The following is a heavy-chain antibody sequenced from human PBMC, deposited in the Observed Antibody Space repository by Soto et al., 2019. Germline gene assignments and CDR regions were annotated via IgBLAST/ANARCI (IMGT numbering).Heavy chain of an antibody. CDR2: TYYRSKWYN. CDR3: ARVVVPAAKTYYYYGMDV. D-gene: IGHD2-2*01. J-gene: IGHJ6*02. Sequence: SQTLSLTCAISGDSVSSNSAAWNWIRQSPSRGLEWLGRTYYRSKWYNDYAVSVKSRITINPDTYKNQISKQQNTMTPEDTAVFYCARVVVPAAKTYYYYGMDVWGQGTTVTVSS. V-gene: IGHV6-1*01. CDR1: GDSVSSNSAA.